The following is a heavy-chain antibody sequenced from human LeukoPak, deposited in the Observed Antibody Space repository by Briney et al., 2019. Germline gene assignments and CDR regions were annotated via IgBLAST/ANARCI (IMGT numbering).Heavy chain of an antibody. Sequence: GGSLRLSCAASGFTFSSYGMHWVRQAPGKGLEWVAVIWYDGSNKYYADSVKGRFTISRDNSKNTLFLQMSSLRTEDTAVYFCPRDVGGSHFAGLFDYWGQGTLVTVSS. D-gene: IGHD1-26*01. V-gene: IGHV3-30*19. CDR3: PRDVGGSHFAGLFDY. J-gene: IGHJ4*02. CDR1: GFTFSSYG. CDR2: IWYDGSNK.